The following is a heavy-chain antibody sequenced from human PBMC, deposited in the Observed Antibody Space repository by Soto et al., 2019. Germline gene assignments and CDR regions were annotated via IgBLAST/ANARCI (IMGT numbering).Heavy chain of an antibody. CDR1: GYTFPRYE. J-gene: IGHJ5*02. Sequence: QVQLVQSGAEVKKPGASVKVSCKASGYTFPRYEITWVRQATGQGLEGMGWMNPNSGNTGYAQKFQGRRTMTRNTSISTAYMWLSSLRSADTAVYYCARGGRSSGVSWGQGTLVTVSS. CDR3: ARGGRSSGVS. CDR2: MNPNSGNT. V-gene: IGHV1-8*01. D-gene: IGHD3-22*01.